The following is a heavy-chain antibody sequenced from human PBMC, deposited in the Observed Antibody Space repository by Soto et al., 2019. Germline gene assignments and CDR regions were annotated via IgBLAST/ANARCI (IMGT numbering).Heavy chain of an antibody. Sequence: KPSETLSLTCTVSGGSVSSGSYYWSWIRQPPGKGLEWIGYIYYSGSTNYNPSLKSRVTISVDTSKNQFSLKLSSVTAADTAVYYCARDFFSGWYDYYGMDVWGQGTTVTVSS. CDR2: IYYSGST. J-gene: IGHJ6*02. V-gene: IGHV4-61*01. CDR3: ARDFFSGWYDYYGMDV. CDR1: GGSVSSGSYY. D-gene: IGHD6-19*01.